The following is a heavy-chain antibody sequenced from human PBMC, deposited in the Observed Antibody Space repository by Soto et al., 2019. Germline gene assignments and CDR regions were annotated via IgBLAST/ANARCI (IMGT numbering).Heavy chain of an antibody. J-gene: IGHJ6*02. CDR1: VFTFSIYS. CDR2: ISGSGGST. CDR3: AKRRIDYYYGMDV. V-gene: IGHV3-23*01. Sequence: GGSLIISCAASVFTFSIYSMSWVRQAPGKGLEWVSAISGSGGSTYYADSVKGRFTISRDNSKNTLYLQMNSLRAEDTAVYYCAKRRIDYYYGMDVWGQGTTVTVSS.